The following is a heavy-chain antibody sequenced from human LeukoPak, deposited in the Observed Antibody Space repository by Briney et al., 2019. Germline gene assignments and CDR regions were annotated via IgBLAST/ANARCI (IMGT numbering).Heavy chain of an antibody. Sequence: GGSLRLSCAASGFTFSSYGMHWVRQAPGKGLEWVAVIWYDGSNKYYADSVKGRFTISRDNSKNTLYLQMNSLRAEDTAVYYCAREDGYCSGGNCYSYFDSWGQGTLVTVSS. CDR3: AREDGYCSGGNCYSYFDS. V-gene: IGHV3-33*01. D-gene: IGHD2-15*01. CDR1: GFTFSSYG. J-gene: IGHJ4*02. CDR2: IWYDGSNK.